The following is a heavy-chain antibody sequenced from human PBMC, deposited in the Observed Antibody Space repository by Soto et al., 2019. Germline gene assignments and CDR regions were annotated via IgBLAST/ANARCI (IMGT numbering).Heavy chain of an antibody. CDR3: AAGDYHDTSGYYSDY. D-gene: IGHD5-12*01. J-gene: IGHJ4*02. CDR1: GGTFSSYT. V-gene: IGHV1-69*02. Sequence: SVKVSCTASGGTFSSYTISWVRQAPGQGLEWMGRIIPILGIANYAQKFQGRVTVTADKSTSTAYMELSSLRFEDTGVYYCAAGDYHDTSGYYSDYWGQGTLVTVSS. CDR2: IIPILGIA.